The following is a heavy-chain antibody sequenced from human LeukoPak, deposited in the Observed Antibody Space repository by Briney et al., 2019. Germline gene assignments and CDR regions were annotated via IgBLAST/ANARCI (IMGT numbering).Heavy chain of an antibody. CDR3: AEDPLSPEYYYYYYGMDV. CDR1: GFTFSSYA. V-gene: IGHV3-23*01. J-gene: IGHJ6*02. D-gene: IGHD1-14*01. Sequence: GGSLRLSCAASGFTFSSYAMSWVRQAPGKGLEWVSAISGSGGSTYYADSVKGRFTISRDNSKNTLYLQMNSLRAEDTAVYYCAEDPLSPEYYYYYYGMDVWGQGTTVTVSS. CDR2: ISGSGGST.